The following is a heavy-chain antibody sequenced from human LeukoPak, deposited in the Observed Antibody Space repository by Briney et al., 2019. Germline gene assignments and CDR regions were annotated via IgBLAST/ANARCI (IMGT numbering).Heavy chain of an antibody. CDR1: GGSFSGYY. CDR2: INHSGST. CDR3: ARRGRKGRDYYYYMDV. Sequence: SETLSLTCAVYGGSFSGYYWSWIRQPPGKGLEWIGEINHSGSTNYNPSLKSRVTISVDTSKNQFSLKLSSVTAADTAVYYCARRGRKGRDYYYYMDVWGKGTTVTISS. J-gene: IGHJ6*03. V-gene: IGHV4-34*01.